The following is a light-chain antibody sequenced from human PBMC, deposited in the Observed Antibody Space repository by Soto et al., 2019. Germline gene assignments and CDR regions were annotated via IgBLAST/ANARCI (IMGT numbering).Light chain of an antibody. CDR3: QQFNDWPFT. V-gene: IGKV3-15*01. CDR2: GAS. J-gene: IGKJ3*01. Sequence: EIVMTQSPATLSVSPGERATLSCRASQGISRNLAWYQQKPGQSPRLLIYGASARATGIPDRFSGSGSGTEFTLTISSLQSEDFALYSCQQFNDWPFTFGPGTKVDIK. CDR1: QGISRN.